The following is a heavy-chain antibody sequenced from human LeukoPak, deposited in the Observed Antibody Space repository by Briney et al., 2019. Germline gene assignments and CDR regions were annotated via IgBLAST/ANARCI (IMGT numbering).Heavy chain of an antibody. Sequence: SETLSLTCTVSGGSISSNYWSWIRQPPGKGLEWIGYIYYSGSTNYNPSLKSRVTISVDTSKNQFSLKLSSVTAADTAVYYCASSYYDFWSGYYRDYYGMDVWGQGTTVTVSS. CDR2: IYYSGST. CDR1: GGSISSNY. CDR3: ASSYYDFWSGYYRDYYGMDV. V-gene: IGHV4-59*01. D-gene: IGHD3-3*01. J-gene: IGHJ6*02.